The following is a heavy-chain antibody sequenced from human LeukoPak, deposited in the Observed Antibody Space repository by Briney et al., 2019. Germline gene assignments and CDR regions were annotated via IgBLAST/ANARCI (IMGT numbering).Heavy chain of an antibody. V-gene: IGHV4-4*07. CDR1: GDSISSYY. D-gene: IGHD3-3*01. CDR2: IYTSGST. Sequence: SETLSLSCTVSGDSISSYYWSWIRQPAGKGLEWIGRIYTSGSTNYNPSLKSRVTMSVDTSKNQFSLKLSSVTAADTAVYYCAREPPSITIFGVVVDAFDIWGQGTMVTVSS. J-gene: IGHJ3*02. CDR3: AREPPSITIFGVVVDAFDI.